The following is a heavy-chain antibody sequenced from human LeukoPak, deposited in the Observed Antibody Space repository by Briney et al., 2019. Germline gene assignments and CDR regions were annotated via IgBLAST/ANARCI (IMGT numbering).Heavy chain of an antibody. CDR2: INHSGST. CDR1: GGSFSGYY. D-gene: IGHD3-9*01. V-gene: IGHV4-34*01. Sequence: SETLSLTCAVYGGSFSGYYWSWIRQPPGKGLEWIGEINHSGSTNYNPSLKSRVTISVDTSKNQFSLKLSSVTAADTAVYYCASGFEGYDILTGYSDYYFDYWGLGTLVTVSS. CDR3: ASGFEGYDILTGYSDYYFDY. J-gene: IGHJ4*02.